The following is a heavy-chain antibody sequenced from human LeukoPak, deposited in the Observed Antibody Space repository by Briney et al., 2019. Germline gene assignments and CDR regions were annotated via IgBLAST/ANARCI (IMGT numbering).Heavy chain of an antibody. D-gene: IGHD2-15*01. J-gene: IGHJ4*02. CDR2: IYSDGST. CDR1: GGSINTYY. V-gene: IGHV4-59*01. Sequence: SETLSLTCTVSGGSINTYYWSWIRQPPGNGLKWLGYIYSDGSTNYNPSLKSRLTISVDTSKNQFSLKLSSVIAADTPVYYCARILSSCRSDYWGQGTLVTVSS. CDR3: ARILSSCRSDY.